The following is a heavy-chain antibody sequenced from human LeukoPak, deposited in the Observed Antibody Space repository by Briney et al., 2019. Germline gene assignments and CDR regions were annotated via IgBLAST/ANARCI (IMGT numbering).Heavy chain of an antibody. CDR1: GFTFSDYY. CDR2: ISSSSSYT. V-gene: IGHV3-11*05. D-gene: IGHD3-9*01. Sequence: GGSLRLSRAASGFTFSDYYMSWIRQAPGKGLEGVSYISSSSSYTNYADSVKGRFTISRDNAKNSLYLQMNSLRAEDTAVYYCARGRLHYDILTGYFDYWGQGTLVTVSS. J-gene: IGHJ4*02. CDR3: ARGRLHYDILTGYFDY.